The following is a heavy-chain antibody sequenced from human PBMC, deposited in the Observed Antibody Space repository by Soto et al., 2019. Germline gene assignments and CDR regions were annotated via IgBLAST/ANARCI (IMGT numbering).Heavy chain of an antibody. CDR2: IYYSGST. V-gene: IGHV4-39*01. Sequence: SETLSLTCTVSGGSISSSSYYWGWIRQPPGKGLEWIGSIYYSGSTYYNPSLKSRVTISVDTSKNQFSLKLSSVTAADTAVYYCARTRGYCSSTSCPEGNYFDYWGQGTLVTVSS. D-gene: IGHD2-2*01. CDR1: GGSISSSSYY. CDR3: ARTRGYCSSTSCPEGNYFDY. J-gene: IGHJ4*02.